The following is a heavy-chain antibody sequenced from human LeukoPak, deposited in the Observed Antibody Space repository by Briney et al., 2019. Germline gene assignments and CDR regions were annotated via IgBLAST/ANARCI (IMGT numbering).Heavy chain of an antibody. Sequence: GGSLRLSCAASGFTFSSYSMNWVRQAPGKGLEWVSSISSSSSYIYYTDSVKGRFTISRDNAKNSLYLQMNSLRAEDTAVYYCAREPEITMIVVAPEDAFDIWGQGTMVTVSS. CDR3: AREPEITMIVVAPEDAFDI. D-gene: IGHD3-22*01. CDR2: ISSSSSYI. J-gene: IGHJ3*02. CDR1: GFTFSSYS. V-gene: IGHV3-21*01.